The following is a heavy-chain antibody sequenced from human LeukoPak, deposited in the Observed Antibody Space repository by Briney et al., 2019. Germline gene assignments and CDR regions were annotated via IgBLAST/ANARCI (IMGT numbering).Heavy chain of an antibody. CDR2: ISFDGSHK. J-gene: IGHJ4*02. CDR3: AKGTAVDRQYFEN. D-gene: IGHD1-1*01. Sequence: PGRSLRLSCAASRFTFSACGMHWVRQAPGKGLDWVAAISFDGSHKYYADSVKGRFTISRDNSMNTLYLQMNSLRAEDTAVYYCAKGTAVDRQYFENWGQGTLVTVSS. V-gene: IGHV3-30*18. CDR1: RFTFSACG.